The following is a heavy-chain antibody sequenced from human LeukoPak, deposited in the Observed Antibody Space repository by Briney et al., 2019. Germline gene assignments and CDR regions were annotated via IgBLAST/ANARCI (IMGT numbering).Heavy chain of an antibody. V-gene: IGHV3-9*01. Sequence: GRSLRLSCAASGFTFDDYAMHWVRQAPGKGLEWVSGISWNSGSIGYADSVKGRFTISRDNAKNSLYLQMNSLRAEDTALYYCAKDIVVRSGWYRGWFDPWGQGTLVTVSS. CDR3: AKDIVVRSGWYRGWFDP. D-gene: IGHD6-19*01. CDR1: GFTFDDYA. CDR2: ISWNSGSI. J-gene: IGHJ5*02.